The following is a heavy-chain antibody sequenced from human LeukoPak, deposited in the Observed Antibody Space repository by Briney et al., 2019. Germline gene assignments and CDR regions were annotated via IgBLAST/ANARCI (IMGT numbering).Heavy chain of an antibody. CDR3: ARCGGDCF. Sequence: KPSETLSLTCTVSGGSISSYYWSWIRQPPGKGLEWIGYIYHSGSTYYNPSLKSRVTISVDRSKNQFSLKLSSVTAADTAVYYCARCGGDCFWGQGTLVTVSS. D-gene: IGHD2-21*02. J-gene: IGHJ4*02. CDR1: GGSISSYY. CDR2: IYHSGST. V-gene: IGHV4-59*12.